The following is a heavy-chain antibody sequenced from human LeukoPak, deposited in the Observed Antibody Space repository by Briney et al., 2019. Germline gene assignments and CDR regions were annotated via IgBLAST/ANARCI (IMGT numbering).Heavy chain of an antibody. CDR2: IYTSGST. D-gene: IGHD3-22*01. Sequence: SETLSLTCTVSGGSISSYYWSWIRQPAGKGLEWIGRIYTSGSTNYNPSLKSRVTMSVDTSKNQFSLKLSSVTAADTAVYYCAKGYYYDNNGLNFFDYWGQGTLVTVSS. J-gene: IGHJ4*02. CDR1: GGSISSYY. CDR3: AKGYYYDNNGLNFFDY. V-gene: IGHV4-4*07.